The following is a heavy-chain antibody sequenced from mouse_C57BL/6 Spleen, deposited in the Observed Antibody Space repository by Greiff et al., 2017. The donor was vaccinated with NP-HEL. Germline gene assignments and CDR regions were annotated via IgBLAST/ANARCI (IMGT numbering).Heavy chain of an antibody. J-gene: IGHJ3*01. Sequence: QVQLQQSGAELVRPGASVTLSCKASGYTFTDYEMHWVKQTPVHGLEWIGAIDPETGGTAYNQKFKGKAILTADKSSSTAYMKLRSLTSEDSAVYYCTRSDPPWFAYWGQGTLVTVSA. CDR2: IDPETGGT. V-gene: IGHV1-15*01. CDR3: TRSDPPWFAY. CDR1: GYTFTDYE.